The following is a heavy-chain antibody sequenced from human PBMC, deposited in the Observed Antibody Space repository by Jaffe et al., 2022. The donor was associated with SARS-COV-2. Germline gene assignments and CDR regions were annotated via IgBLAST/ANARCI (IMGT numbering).Heavy chain of an antibody. Sequence: EEQLVESGGALVQPGGSLGLFCAASGFSFSSYAMNWVRQVPGKGLEWLAGMSNSGGTTYYADSVKGRFTIFRDNSKNTLFLLMTSLRVDDTAVYYCVRGGCTTGFCSYWALWGQGTLVTVSS. J-gene: IGHJ1*01. CDR1: GFSFSSYA. V-gene: IGHV3-23*04. CDR2: MSNSGGTT. CDR3: VRGGCTTGFCSYWAL. D-gene: IGHD1-1*01.